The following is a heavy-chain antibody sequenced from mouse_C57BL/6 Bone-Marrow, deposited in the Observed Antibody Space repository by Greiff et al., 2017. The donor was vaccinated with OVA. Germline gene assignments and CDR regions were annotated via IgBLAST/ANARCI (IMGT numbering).Heavy chain of an antibody. CDR3: ARSEGDWDWYFDV. CDR2: IYPRSGNT. V-gene: IGHV1-81*01. D-gene: IGHD4-1*01. J-gene: IGHJ1*03. Sequence: VQGVESGAELARPGASVKLSCKASGYTFTSYGISWVKQRTGQGLEWIGEIYPRSGNTYYNEKFKGKATLTADKSSSTAYMELRSLTSEDSAVYFCARSEGDWDWYFDVWGTGTTVTVSS. CDR1: GYTFTSYG.